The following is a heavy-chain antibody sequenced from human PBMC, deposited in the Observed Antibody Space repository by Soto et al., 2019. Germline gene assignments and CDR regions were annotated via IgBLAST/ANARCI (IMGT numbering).Heavy chain of an antibody. CDR2: IIPILGIA. CDR3: VRDSGCSGGSCYSLFQH. J-gene: IGHJ1*01. D-gene: IGHD2-15*01. V-gene: IGHV1-69*08. CDR1: GGTFSSYT. Sequence: QVQLVQSGAEVKKPGSSVKVSCKASGGTFSSYTISWVRQAPGQGLEWMGRIIPILGIANYAQKFQGRVTITADKSTSTAYMELSSLRSEDTAVYYCVRDSGCSGGSCYSLFQHWGQGTLVTVSS.